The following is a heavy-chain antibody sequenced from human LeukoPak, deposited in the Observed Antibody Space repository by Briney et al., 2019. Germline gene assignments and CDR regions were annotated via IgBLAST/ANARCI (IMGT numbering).Heavy chain of an antibody. CDR1: EFSVGSNY. CDR3: AKDLPGYCSSTSCSITDY. J-gene: IGHJ4*02. D-gene: IGHD2-2*01. CDR2: ISSSSSTI. Sequence: PGGSLRLSCAASEFSVGSNYMTWVRQAPGKGLEWVSYISSSSSTIYYADSVKGRFTISRDNAKNSLYLQMNSLRAEDTAVYYCAKDLPGYCSSTSCSITDYWGQGTLVTVSS. V-gene: IGHV3-48*01.